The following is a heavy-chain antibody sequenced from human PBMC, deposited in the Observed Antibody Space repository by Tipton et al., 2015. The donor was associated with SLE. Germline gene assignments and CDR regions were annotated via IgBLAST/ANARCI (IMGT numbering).Heavy chain of an antibody. V-gene: IGHV4-39*07. Sequence: TLSLTCTVSGGSISSSSYYWGWIRHPPGKWLEWIGSIYYSGSTYYNPSLKSRVTISVDTSKNQFSLKLSSVTAADTAVYYCATLHSGYDYYYYGMDVWGQGTTVTVSS. J-gene: IGHJ6*02. D-gene: IGHD5-12*01. CDR1: GGSISSSSYY. CDR2: IYYSGST. CDR3: ATLHSGYDYYYYGMDV.